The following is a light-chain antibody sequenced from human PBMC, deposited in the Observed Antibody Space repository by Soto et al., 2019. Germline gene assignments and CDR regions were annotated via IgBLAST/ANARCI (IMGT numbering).Light chain of an antibody. CDR1: QSISTY. Sequence: DIQMTQSPSTLSASVGDTVTITCRASQSISTYLAWYRQTPGKAPKLLIHKASSLESGVPSRFSGSGSGTEFTLTVSSLQPDDFATYYCQQYHSYPFTFGGGTKVDIK. CDR3: QQYHSYPFT. J-gene: IGKJ4*01. CDR2: KAS. V-gene: IGKV1-5*03.